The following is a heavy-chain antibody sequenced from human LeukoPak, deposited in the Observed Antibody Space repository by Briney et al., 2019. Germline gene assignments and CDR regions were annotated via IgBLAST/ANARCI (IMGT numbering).Heavy chain of an antibody. V-gene: IGHV1-69*05. CDR3: AREWATYYDILTGYYKGGWFDP. CDR1: GGTFSSYA. D-gene: IGHD3-9*01. CDR2: IIPIFGTA. J-gene: IGHJ5*02. Sequence: ASVKGSCKASGGTFSSYAISWVRQAPGQGLEWMGGIIPIFGTANYAQKFQGRVTITTDESTSTAYMELSSLRSEDTAVYYCAREWATYYDILTGYYKGGWFDPWGQGTLVTVSS.